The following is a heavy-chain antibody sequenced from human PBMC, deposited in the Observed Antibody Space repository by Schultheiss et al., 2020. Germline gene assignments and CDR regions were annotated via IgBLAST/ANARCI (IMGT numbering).Heavy chain of an antibody. CDR3: ANHYGSGSYRYNWFDP. D-gene: IGHD3-10*01. CDR1: GFTFSSYA. CDR2: ISGSGGST. J-gene: IGHJ5*02. V-gene: IGHV3-23*01. Sequence: GGSLRLSCAASGFTFSSYAMSWVRQAPGKGLEWVSAISGSGGSTYYADSVKGRFTISRDNSKNTLYLQMNSLRAEDTAVYYCANHYGSGSYRYNWFDPWGQGTLVTVSS.